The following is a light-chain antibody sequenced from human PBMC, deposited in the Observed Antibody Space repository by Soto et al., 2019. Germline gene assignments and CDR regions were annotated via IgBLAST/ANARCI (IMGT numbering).Light chain of an antibody. J-gene: IGKJ1*01. Sequence: IQMTQSPSTLPASVGDRVTITCLASQSISSYLNWYQQKPGKAPKLLIYAASSLQSGVPSRFSGRGSGTDFNIKISSLQPEDFATYYCVQDYDYNRTFGQGNKVDI. V-gene: IGKV1-6*01. CDR1: QSISSY. CDR2: AAS. CDR3: VQDYDYNRT.